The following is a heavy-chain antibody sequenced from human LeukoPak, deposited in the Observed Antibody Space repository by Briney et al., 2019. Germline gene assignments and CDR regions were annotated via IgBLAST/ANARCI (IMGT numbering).Heavy chain of an antibody. CDR2: IYYSGST. CDR3: ARVGFGSGWYNWFDP. V-gene: IGHV4-59*01. D-gene: IGHD6-19*01. CDR1: GGSLSSYY. J-gene: IGHJ5*02. Sequence: SETLSLTCTVSGGSLSSYYWSWIRQPPGKGLEWIGYIYYSGSTNYNPSLKSRVTISVDTSKNQSPLKLSSVTAADTAVYYCARVGFGSGWYNWFDPWGQGTLVTVSS.